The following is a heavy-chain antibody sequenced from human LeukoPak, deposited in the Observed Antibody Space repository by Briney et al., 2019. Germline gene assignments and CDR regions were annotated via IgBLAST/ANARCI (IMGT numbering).Heavy chain of an antibody. D-gene: IGHD5-24*01. CDR2: ISHSGST. J-gene: IGHJ1*01. CDR1: CDSIKTYF. V-gene: IGHV4-59*01. Sequence: KPSETLSPICHVSCDSIKTYFCSWIRQPSGKGLEWLGYISHSGSTNYNPSLKSRVTLSMDTSKNQFSLSLTSVTAADTAVYYCARGGWLRRAFFQDWGQGTLVTVSS. CDR3: ARGGWLRRAFFQD.